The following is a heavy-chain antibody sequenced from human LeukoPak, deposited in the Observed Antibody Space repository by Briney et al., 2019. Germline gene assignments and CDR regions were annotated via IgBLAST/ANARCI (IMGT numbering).Heavy chain of an antibody. CDR3: ARGESSRWPSPVSTTHFYSTMDV. CDR2: IIPIFGTA. V-gene: IGHV1-69*01. Sequence: EASVKVSCKASGGTFSSYAISWVRQPPGQGLEWMGGIIPIFGTANFAQKFQGRVTITADESTSTAYMELSSLRSEDTAVYYCARGESSRWPSPVSTTHFYSTMDVWGQGTTVTVSS. J-gene: IGHJ6*02. D-gene: IGHD6-13*01. CDR1: GGTFSSYA.